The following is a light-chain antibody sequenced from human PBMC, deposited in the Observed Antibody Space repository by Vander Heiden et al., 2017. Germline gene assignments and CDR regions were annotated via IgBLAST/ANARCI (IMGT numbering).Light chain of an antibody. J-gene: IGLJ2*01. Sequence: QSALPHPASVSGSPGRPITMPCTGTSSDVGGYDYVSWYQQHPGKAPKLMIYDVSNRPSGVSNRFSGSKSGNTASLTISGLQAEDEADYYCSSYTSSSTLVVFGGGTKLTVL. CDR3: SSYTSSSTLVV. V-gene: IGLV2-14*03. CDR1: SSDVGGYDY. CDR2: DVS.